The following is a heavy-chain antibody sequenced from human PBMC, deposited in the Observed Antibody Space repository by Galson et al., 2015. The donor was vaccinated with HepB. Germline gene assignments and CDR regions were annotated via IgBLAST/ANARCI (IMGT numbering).Heavy chain of an antibody. CDR3: AEVVIAAAVKLGMDV. Sequence: SVKVSCKASGGTFNSYAISWVRQAPGQGLEWMGGINPSFGTANYEQKVQGRVTMTADESTITAYMELSSLRSEDTAVYYCAEVVIAAAVKLGMDVWGQGTMVTVSS. J-gene: IGHJ6*02. D-gene: IGHD6-13*01. CDR1: GGTFNSYA. V-gene: IGHV1-69*13. CDR2: INPSFGTA.